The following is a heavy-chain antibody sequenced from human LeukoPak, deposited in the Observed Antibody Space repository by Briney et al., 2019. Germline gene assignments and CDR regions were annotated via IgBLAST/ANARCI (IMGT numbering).Heavy chain of an antibody. CDR3: ARGGAARGRFEN. J-gene: IGHJ4*02. CDR2: MREDGSEI. CDR1: GFPFNVQT. V-gene: IGHV3-7*01. D-gene: IGHD6-25*01. Sequence: GGSLRLSCVASGFPFNVQTMSWVRQAPGKGLDWVASMREDGSEINYVDSVKGRFTISRDNPKNSLYLRMNSLRAEDTAVYYCARGGAARGRFENWGQGTLVTVSS.